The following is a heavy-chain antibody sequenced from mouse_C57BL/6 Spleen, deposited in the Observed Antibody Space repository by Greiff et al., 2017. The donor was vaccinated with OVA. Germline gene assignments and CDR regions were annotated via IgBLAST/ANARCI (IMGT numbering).Heavy chain of an antibody. CDR1: GYTFTDHT. CDR3: ARGGYYGSSYGLFAY. CDR2: IYPRDGST. Sequence: LVESDAELVKPGASVKISCKVSGYTFTDHTIHWMKQRPEQGLEWIGYIYPRDGSTKYNEKFKGKATLTADKSSSTAYMQLNSLTSEDSAVYFCARGGYYGSSYGLFAYWGQGTLVTVAA. J-gene: IGHJ3*01. V-gene: IGHV1-78*01. D-gene: IGHD1-1*01.